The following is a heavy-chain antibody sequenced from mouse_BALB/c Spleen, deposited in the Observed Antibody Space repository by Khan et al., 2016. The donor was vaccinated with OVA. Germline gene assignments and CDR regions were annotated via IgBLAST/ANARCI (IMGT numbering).Heavy chain of an antibody. V-gene: IGHV3-2*02. D-gene: IGHD1-1*01. J-gene: IGHJ4*01. CDR2: ILERVRT. CDR1: GYTFPTNYA. Sequence: SGAGLARPCHSLNLTSTVTGYTFPTNYARDWIRQIPRNIVELMGFILERVRTNYNPTLKSRISITRNTSKSQCFLQLKSGTTEDTATYYCARKNYYGYAVDYWGQGTSVTVSA. CDR3: ARKNYYGYAVDY.